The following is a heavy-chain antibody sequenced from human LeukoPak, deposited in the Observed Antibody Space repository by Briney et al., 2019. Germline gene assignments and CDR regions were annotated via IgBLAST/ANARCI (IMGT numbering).Heavy chain of an antibody. CDR2: MFGNGGT. CDR3: ARQTAKKWDLPGSFDS. J-gene: IGHJ4*02. Sequence: SETLSLTCSVSGGSMSSDYWSWIRQSPGKGLEWIGRMFGNGGTNYSPSFQGRATMSVDTSTRRLSLRLNSVTAADTAVYYCARQTAKKWDLPGSFDSWGQGILVTVSS. D-gene: IGHD1-26*01. CDR1: GGSMSSDY. V-gene: IGHV4-59*08.